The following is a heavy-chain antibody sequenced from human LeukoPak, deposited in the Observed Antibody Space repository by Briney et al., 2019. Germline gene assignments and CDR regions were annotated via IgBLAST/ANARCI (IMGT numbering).Heavy chain of an antibody. D-gene: IGHD3-16*01. J-gene: IGHJ4*02. V-gene: IGHV3-23*01. Sequence: GGSLRLSCAASGFTFGSYAMRWVRQAPGKELEWVSAISGSGGSTYYADSVKGRFTISRDNSKNTLYLQMNSLRAEDTAVYYCAKDLQGEFDYWGQGTLVTVSS. CDR3: AKDLQGEFDY. CDR1: GFTFGSYA. CDR2: ISGSGGST.